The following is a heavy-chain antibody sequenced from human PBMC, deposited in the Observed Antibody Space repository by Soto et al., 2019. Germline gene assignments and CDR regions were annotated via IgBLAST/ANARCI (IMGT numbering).Heavy chain of an antibody. Sequence: SGPTLVNPTQTLTLTCTFSGFSLTTSGMCVSWIRQPPGQALEWLALIDWDDDKYYSTSLKTRLTISKDTSKDQVVLTMTNMDPAGTATYYCARTLSGYSSSWFYFDSWGQGTLVTVSS. CDR3: ARTLSGYSSSWFYFDS. CDR2: IDWDDDK. D-gene: IGHD2-2*01. J-gene: IGHJ4*02. V-gene: IGHV2-70*01. CDR1: GFSLTTSGMC.